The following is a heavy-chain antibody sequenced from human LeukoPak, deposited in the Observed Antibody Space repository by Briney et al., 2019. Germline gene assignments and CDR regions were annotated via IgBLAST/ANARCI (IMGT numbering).Heavy chain of an antibody. Sequence: GESLKISFRGAGYGFTNYWIGWGRQMPGKGREWMGIIYTGGSDTRYSPSFQGQVTISADKSISTAYVQWSSLKASDTAMYYCARNNPTALRTTSFDPWGQGTLATVSS. V-gene: IGHV5-51*01. CDR2: IYTGGSDT. J-gene: IGHJ5*02. CDR3: ARNNPTALRTTSFDP. D-gene: IGHD1-14*01. CDR1: GYGFTNYW.